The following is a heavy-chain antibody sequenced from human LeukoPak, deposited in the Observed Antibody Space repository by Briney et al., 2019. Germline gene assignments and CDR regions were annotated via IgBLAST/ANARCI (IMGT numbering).Heavy chain of an antibody. CDR2: IYYSGST. CDR1: GGSISSSSYY. J-gene: IGHJ4*02. Sequence: SETLSLTCTVSGGSISSSSYYWDWIRQPPGKGLEWIGSIYYSGSTYYNPSLKSRVTISVDTSKNQFSLKLSSVTAADTAVYYCARLNDYQGDYWGQGTLVTVSS. CDR3: ARLNDYQGDY. V-gene: IGHV4-39*07. D-gene: IGHD4-11*01.